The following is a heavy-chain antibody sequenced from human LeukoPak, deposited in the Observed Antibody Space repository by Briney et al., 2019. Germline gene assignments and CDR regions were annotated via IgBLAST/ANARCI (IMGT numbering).Heavy chain of an antibody. Sequence: ASVKVSCKASGYTFTSYGISWVRQAPGQGLEWMGSISPYTGNTKYAQRFQDRVIMTTDTSTRTANMEVRSLRSDDTAVFYCARDQYDSVWGSYRPYFDYWGQGTLVTVSS. J-gene: IGHJ4*02. V-gene: IGHV1-18*04. CDR3: ARDQYDSVWGSYRPYFDY. D-gene: IGHD3-16*02. CDR2: ISPYTGNT. CDR1: GYTFTSYG.